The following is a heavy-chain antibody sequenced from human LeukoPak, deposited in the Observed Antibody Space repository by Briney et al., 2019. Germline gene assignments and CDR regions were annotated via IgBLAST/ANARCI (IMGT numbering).Heavy chain of an antibody. J-gene: IGHJ4*02. Sequence: PGGSLRLSCAASGFTFSSYGMHWVRQAPGKGLEWVAVISYDGSNKYYADSVKGRFTISRDNSKNTLYLQMNSLRAEDTAVYYCAKVDGVAAAGTDYWGQGTLVTVSS. CDR2: ISYDGSNK. D-gene: IGHD6-13*01. CDR1: GFTFSSYG. V-gene: IGHV3-30*18. CDR3: AKVDGVAAAGTDY.